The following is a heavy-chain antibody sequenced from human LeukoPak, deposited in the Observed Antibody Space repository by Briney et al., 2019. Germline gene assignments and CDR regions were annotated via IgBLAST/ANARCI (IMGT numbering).Heavy chain of an antibody. CDR3: AREGWAVAGAFDV. CDR1: GFTFSSYS. Sequence: GGSLRLSCAASGFTFSSYSMNWVRQAPGKGLEWVSYISSSSSTIYYADSVKGRFTISSDNSKNTVYLQMNSLRVEDTALYYCAREGWAVAGAFDVWGQGTMVTVSS. V-gene: IGHV3-48*01. J-gene: IGHJ3*01. D-gene: IGHD6-19*01. CDR2: ISSSSSTI.